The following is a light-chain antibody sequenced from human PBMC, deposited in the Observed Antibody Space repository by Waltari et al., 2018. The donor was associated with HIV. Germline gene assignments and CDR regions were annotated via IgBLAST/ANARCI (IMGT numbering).Light chain of an antibody. Sequence: QSALPHPASVSGSPGQSITISCTGTLGAVGGYNYVSCYQQHPGKAPKLMIYDVSNRPSGVSNRFSGSKSGNTASLTISGLQAEDEADYYCSSYTSSSSRLVFGGGTKLTVL. CDR2: DVS. CDR3: SSYTSSSSRLV. CDR1: LGAVGGYNY. V-gene: IGLV2-14*03. J-gene: IGLJ3*02.